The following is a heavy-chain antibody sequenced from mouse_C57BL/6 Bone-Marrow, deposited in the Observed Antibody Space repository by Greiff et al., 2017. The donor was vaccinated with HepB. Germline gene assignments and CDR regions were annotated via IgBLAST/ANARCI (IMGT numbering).Heavy chain of an antibody. V-gene: IGHV3-6*01. CDR3: ARRSTVVAHWYFDV. CDR2: ISYDGSN. Sequence: DVKLQESGPGLVKPSQSLSLTCSVTGYSITSGYYWNWIRQFPGNKLEWMGYISYDGSNNYNPSLKNRISITRDTSKNQFFLKLNSVTTEDTATYYCARRSTVVAHWYFDVWGTGTTVTVSS. J-gene: IGHJ1*03. D-gene: IGHD1-1*01. CDR1: GYSITSGYY.